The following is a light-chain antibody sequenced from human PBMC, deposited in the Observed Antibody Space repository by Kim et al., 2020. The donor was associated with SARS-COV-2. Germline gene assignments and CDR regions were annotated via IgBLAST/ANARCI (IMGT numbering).Light chain of an antibody. CDR2: GAS. CDR3: QQYGSSPMYS. J-gene: IGKJ2*03. CDR1: QSVSSSY. V-gene: IGKV3-20*01. Sequence: STGERAPRSCRASQSVSSSYLAWYQQKPSQAPRLLIYGASSRATGIPDRFSGSGSGTDFTLTISRLEPEDFAVYYCQQYGSSPMYSFGQGTKLEIK.